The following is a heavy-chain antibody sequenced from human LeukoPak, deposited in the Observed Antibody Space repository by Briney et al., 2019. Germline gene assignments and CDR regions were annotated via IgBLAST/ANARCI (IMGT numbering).Heavy chain of an antibody. CDR2: IWYDGSNK. CDR1: GFTFSSYG. D-gene: IGHD2-2*01. Sequence: GGSLRLSCAASGFTFSSYGMHWVRQAPGKGLEWVAVIWYDGSNKYYADSVKGRFTISRDNSKNTLYLQMNSLRAEDTAVYYCARDRCGSSTSCYYYYYYGMDVWGQGTTVTVSS. V-gene: IGHV3-33*01. J-gene: IGHJ6*02. CDR3: ARDRCGSSTSCYYYYYYGMDV.